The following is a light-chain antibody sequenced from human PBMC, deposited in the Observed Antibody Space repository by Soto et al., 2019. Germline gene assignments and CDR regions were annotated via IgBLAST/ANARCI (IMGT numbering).Light chain of an antibody. CDR2: GAS. Sequence: EIVLTQSPGTLSLSPGERAPLSCRASQSVSSSYLAWYQQKPGQAPRLLIYGASSRATGIPDRFSGSGSGTDFTLTISRLEPEVFAMNYCPPYGRLPLSTFGPEAEVA. V-gene: IGKV3-20*01. J-gene: IGKJ1*01. CDR3: PPYGRLPLST. CDR1: QSVSSSY.